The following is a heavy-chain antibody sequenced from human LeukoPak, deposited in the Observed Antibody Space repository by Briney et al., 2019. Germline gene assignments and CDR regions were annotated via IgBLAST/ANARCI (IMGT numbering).Heavy chain of an antibody. Sequence: GGSLRLSCAASGFTFSSYEMNWVRQAPGKGLEWVSYISSSGDTIYYADSVKGRFTISRDNAKNSLYLQMNGLGAEDTAAYYCARGDGGYSYGLPDYWGQGTLVTVSS. CDR2: ISSSGDTI. D-gene: IGHD5-18*01. CDR3: ARGDGGYSYGLPDY. J-gene: IGHJ4*02. V-gene: IGHV3-48*03. CDR1: GFTFSSYE.